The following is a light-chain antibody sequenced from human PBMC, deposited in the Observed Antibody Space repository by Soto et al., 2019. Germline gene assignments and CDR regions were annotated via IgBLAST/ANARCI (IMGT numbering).Light chain of an antibody. CDR1: SSDVGSYNR. J-gene: IGLJ2*01. Sequence: QSALTQPPSVSGSPGQSVALSCTGTSSDVGSYNRVSWYQQPPGAAPKLMIYEVSNRPSGVPDRFSGSKSGNTASLTISGLQAEDEADYYCSSYTSSSTPVVFGGGTQLTVL. CDR3: SSYTSSSTPVV. CDR2: EVS. V-gene: IGLV2-18*02.